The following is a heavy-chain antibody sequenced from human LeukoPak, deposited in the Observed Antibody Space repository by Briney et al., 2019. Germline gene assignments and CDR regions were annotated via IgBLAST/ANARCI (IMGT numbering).Heavy chain of an antibody. CDR2: IIPIFGTA. J-gene: IGHJ4*02. CDR1: VYTFTRYG. Sequence: GAPVRASCKASVYTFTRYGISWVRQAPGQGLEWWGGIIPIFGTANYAQKFQGRVTITTDESTSTAYMELSSLRSEDTAVYYCARDGRGSGSWFDYWGQGTLVTVSS. CDR3: ARDGRGSGSWFDY. V-gene: IGHV1-69*05. D-gene: IGHD6-13*01.